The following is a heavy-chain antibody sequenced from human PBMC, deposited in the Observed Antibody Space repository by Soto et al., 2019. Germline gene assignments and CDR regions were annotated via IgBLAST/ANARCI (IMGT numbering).Heavy chain of an antibody. D-gene: IGHD3-9*01. CDR3: ARVTYYYDILTGMTPNAFDI. CDR1: GYTFTGYY. J-gene: IGHJ3*02. CDR2: INPNSGGT. Sequence: QVQLVQSGAEVKKPGASVKVSCKASGYTFTGYYMHWVRKAPRQGLEWMGWINPNSGGTNYAQKFQGRVTMTRNTSISTAYMELSRLRSDDTAVYYCARVTYYYDILTGMTPNAFDIWGQGTMVTVSS. V-gene: IGHV1-2*02.